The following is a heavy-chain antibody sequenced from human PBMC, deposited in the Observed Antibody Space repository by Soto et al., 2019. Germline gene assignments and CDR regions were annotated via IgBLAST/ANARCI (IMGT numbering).Heavy chain of an antibody. CDR3: ASDYAVADTYYFGMAV. J-gene: IGHJ6*02. V-gene: IGHV3-21*04. CDR2: ISSTTNYI. CDR1: GFTFTRYS. D-gene: IGHD6-19*01. Sequence: GGSLRLSCAASGFTFTRYSMNWVRQAPGKGLEWVSSISSTTNYIYYADSMKGRFTVSRDNAKNSVYLDMNSLSAGDTAVYYCASDYAVADTYYFGMAVWGQGTTVTVS.